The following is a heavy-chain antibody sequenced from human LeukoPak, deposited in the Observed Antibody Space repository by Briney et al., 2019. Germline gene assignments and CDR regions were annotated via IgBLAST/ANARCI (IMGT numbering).Heavy chain of an antibody. CDR1: GYTFTGYY. V-gene: IGHV1-2*02. J-gene: IGHJ5*02. CDR2: INPNSGGT. CDR3: ARDGVLGYCSGGSCSGGWFDP. D-gene: IGHD2-15*01. Sequence: ASVKVSCKASGYTFTGYYMHWVRQAPGQGLEWMGWINPNSGGTNYAQKFQGRVTMTRDTSISTAYMELSRLRSDDTAVYYCARDGVLGYCSGGSCSGGWFDPWGQGTLVTVSS.